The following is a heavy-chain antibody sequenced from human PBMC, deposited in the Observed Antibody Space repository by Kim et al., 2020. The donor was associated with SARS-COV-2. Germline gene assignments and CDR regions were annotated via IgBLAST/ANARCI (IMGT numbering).Heavy chain of an antibody. CDR3: AASSSYSSGWSMDGY. CDR1: GGTFSSYA. V-gene: IGHV1-69*13. CDR2: IIPIFGTA. D-gene: IGHD6-19*01. J-gene: IGHJ4*02. Sequence: SVKVSCKASGGTFSSYAISWVRQAPGQGLEWMGGIIPIFGTANYAQKFQGRVTITADESTSTAYMELSSLRSEDTAVYYCAASSSYSSGWSMDGYWGQGTLVTVSS.